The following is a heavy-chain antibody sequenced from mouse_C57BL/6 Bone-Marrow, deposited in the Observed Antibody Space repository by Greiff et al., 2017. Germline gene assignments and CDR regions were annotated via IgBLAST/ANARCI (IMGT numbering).Heavy chain of an antibody. Sequence: EVKLQESGPGLVKPSQSQSLTCSVTGYSITSGYYWNWIRQFPGNKLEWMGYISYDGSNNYNPSLKNRISITRDTSKNQFFLKLNSVTTEDTATYYCARGHLQGGQGTLVTVSA. CDR1: GYSITSGYY. D-gene: IGHD2-1*01. CDR3: ARGHLQ. V-gene: IGHV3-6*01. CDR2: ISYDGSN. J-gene: IGHJ3*01.